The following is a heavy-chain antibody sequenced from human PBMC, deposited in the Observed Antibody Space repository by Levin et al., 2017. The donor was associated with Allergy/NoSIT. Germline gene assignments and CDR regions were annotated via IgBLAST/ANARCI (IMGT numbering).Heavy chain of an antibody. CDR1: GFTFSSYW. CDR3: ARGGYSSCWFYFDY. V-gene: IGHV3-7*01. J-gene: IGHJ4*02. D-gene: IGHD6-19*01. CDR2: IKGDGSEK. Sequence: GESLKISCAASGFTFSSYWMSWVRQAPGKGLEWVANIKGDGSEKYYVDSVKGRFTISRDNAKNSLYLQMNSLRAEDTAVYYCARGGYSSCWFYFDYWGQGALVTVSS.